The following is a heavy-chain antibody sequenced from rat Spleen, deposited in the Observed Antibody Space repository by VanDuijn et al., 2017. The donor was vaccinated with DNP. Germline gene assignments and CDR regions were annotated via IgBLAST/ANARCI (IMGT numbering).Heavy chain of an antibody. CDR3: VRWNSGHFDY. Sequence: EVQLVESGGGLVQPGRSLKLSCAASGFTFSDYYMAWVRQAPTRGLEWVAYIDSDGYAPYYGVSVKGRFTISRDNAKSTLYLQMNSLRSEDMATYYCVRWNSGHFDYWGQGVMVTVSS. V-gene: IGHV5-22*01. D-gene: IGHD4-3*01. CDR2: IDSDGYAP. J-gene: IGHJ2*01. CDR1: GFTFSDYY.